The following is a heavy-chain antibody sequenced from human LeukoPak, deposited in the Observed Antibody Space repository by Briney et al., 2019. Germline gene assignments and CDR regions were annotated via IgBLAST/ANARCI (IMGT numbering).Heavy chain of an antibody. CDR1: GGSFSGYY. Sequence: PSGTLSLTCAVYGGSFSGYYWSWFRQPPGKGLEWIGEINHSGSTNYNPSLKSRVTISVDTSKNQFSLKLSSVTAADTAVYYCARRFIALDYWGQGTLVTVSS. J-gene: IGHJ4*02. D-gene: IGHD6-13*01. CDR3: ARRFIALDY. V-gene: IGHV4-34*01. CDR2: INHSGST.